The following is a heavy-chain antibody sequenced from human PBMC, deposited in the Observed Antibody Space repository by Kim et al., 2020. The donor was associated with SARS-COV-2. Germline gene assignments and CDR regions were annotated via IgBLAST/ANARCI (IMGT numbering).Heavy chain of an antibody. J-gene: IGHJ4*02. Sequence: GGSLRLSCAASGFTFSSYAMSWVRQAPGKGLEWVSAISGSGGSTYYADSMKGRFTISRDNSKNTLYLQMNSLRAEDTAVYYCAKDPQRLRYFDWLLRPFDYWGQGTLVTVSS. CDR1: GFTFSSYA. CDR3: AKDPQRLRYFDWLLRPFDY. D-gene: IGHD3-9*01. V-gene: IGHV3-23*01. CDR2: ISGSGGST.